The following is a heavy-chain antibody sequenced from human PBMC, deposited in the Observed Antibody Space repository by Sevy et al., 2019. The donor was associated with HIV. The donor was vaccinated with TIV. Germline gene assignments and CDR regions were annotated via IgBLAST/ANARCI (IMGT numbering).Heavy chain of an antibody. Sequence: ASVKVSCKVSGYTFNTYRIHWVRQAPGQGLEWMGWISPHNGDTNYAQRLQGRVTMLPYTSSSTAYMELKSLISDDTAVYYCARAYCSGGRCYSLASWGQGTLVTVSS. CDR1: GYTFNTYR. CDR3: ARAYCSGGRCYSLAS. J-gene: IGHJ5*02. D-gene: IGHD2-15*01. V-gene: IGHV1-18*01. CDR2: ISPHNGDT.